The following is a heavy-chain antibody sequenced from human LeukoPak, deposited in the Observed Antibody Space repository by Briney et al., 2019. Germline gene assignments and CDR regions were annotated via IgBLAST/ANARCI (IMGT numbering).Heavy chain of an antibody. CDR3: ARDRGTWNDDGFDY. CDR2: IYISGST. CDR1: GGSISSSSYY. V-gene: IGHV4-39*07. J-gene: IGHJ4*02. Sequence: NPSETLSLTCTVSGGSISSSSYYWGWIRQPPGKGLEWIGSIYISGSTNYNPSLKSRVTMSVDTSKNQFSLKLSSVTAADTAVYYCARDRGTWNDDGFDYWGQGTLVTVSS. D-gene: IGHD1-1*01.